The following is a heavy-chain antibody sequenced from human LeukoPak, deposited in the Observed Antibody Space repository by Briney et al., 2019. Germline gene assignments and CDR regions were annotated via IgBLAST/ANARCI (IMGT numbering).Heavy chain of an antibody. Sequence: GGSLGLSCAASGFTFSSYWMNWVRQAPGKGLEWVANIKQDGGEEYYVDSVKGRFTISRDNAKNSLYLQMNSLRAEDTAVYYCARPRWGRPFDASDIWGQGTMVTVSS. D-gene: IGHD3-16*01. CDR3: ARPRWGRPFDASDI. CDR2: IKQDGGEE. CDR1: GFTFSSYW. V-gene: IGHV3-7*01. J-gene: IGHJ3*02.